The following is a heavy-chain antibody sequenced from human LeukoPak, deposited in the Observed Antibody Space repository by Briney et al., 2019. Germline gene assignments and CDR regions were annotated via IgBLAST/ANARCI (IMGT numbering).Heavy chain of an antibody. D-gene: IGHD6-19*01. CDR3: ARVLEGSSGQHWYFDL. Sequence: SETLSLTCAVYGGSFSGYYWSWIRQPPGKGLEWIGEINHSGSANYDPSLKSRVTISVDTSKNQFSLRLSSVTAADTAVYYCARVLEGSSGQHWYFDLWGRGTLVTVSS. J-gene: IGHJ2*01. CDR1: GGSFSGYY. V-gene: IGHV4-34*01. CDR2: INHSGSA.